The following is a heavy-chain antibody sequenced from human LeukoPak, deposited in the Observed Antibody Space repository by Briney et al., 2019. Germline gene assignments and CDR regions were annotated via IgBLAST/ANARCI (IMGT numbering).Heavy chain of an antibody. CDR1: GGSFSGYY. CDR3: VTMTTVTTFDY. J-gene: IGHJ4*02. Sequence: SETLSLTCAVYGGSFSGYYWSWIRQPPGKGLEWIGEINHSGSTNYNPSLKSRVTISVDTSKNQFSLKLSSVTAADTAVYYCVTMTTVTTFDYWGQGALVTVSS. D-gene: IGHD4-17*01. V-gene: IGHV4-34*01. CDR2: INHSGST.